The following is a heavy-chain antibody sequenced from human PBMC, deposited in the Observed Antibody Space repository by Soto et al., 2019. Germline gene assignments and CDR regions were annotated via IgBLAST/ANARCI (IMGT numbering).Heavy chain of an antibody. CDR1: GGTFSDMG. Sequence: QVQLSHSGAEVKKPGPSVRIPCKAPGGTFSDMGVGGLRQPPGQGLEWVGGTIPVFNTAKYAPKFQGRVTIAADKSTNIAYMELGSLRSDDTAFYYCARGVYGSGNYYTGPSAFDIWGQGTLVIVSS. CDR2: TIPVFNTA. CDR3: ARGVYGSGNYYTGPSAFDI. D-gene: IGHD3-10*01. J-gene: IGHJ3*02. V-gene: IGHV1-69*06.